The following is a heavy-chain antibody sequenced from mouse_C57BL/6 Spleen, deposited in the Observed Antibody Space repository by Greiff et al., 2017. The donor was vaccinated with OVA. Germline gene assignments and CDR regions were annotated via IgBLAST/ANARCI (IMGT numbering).Heavy chain of an antibody. CDR2: ISYDGSN. CDR3: ARDYDGNYYAMDY. D-gene: IGHD2-12*01. Sequence: EVKLMESGPGLVKPSQSLSLTCSVTGYSITSGYYWNWIRQFPGNKLEWLGYISYDGSNNYNPSLKNRISITRDTTKNQFLLKLNSVTTEDTATYYCARDYDGNYYAMDYRGQGTSVTVSS. CDR1: GYSITSGYY. V-gene: IGHV3-6*01. J-gene: IGHJ4*01.